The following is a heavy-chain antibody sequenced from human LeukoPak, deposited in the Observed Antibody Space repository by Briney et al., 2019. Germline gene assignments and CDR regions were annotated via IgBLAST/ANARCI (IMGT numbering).Heavy chain of an antibody. D-gene: IGHD1-26*01. CDR1: GLTFSSHS. CDR3: ARYSSNVVGKRHYFDY. J-gene: IGHJ4*02. Sequence: PGGSLRLSCAVSGLTFSSHSMNWVRQAPGKGLEWVSSISTSSSYIYYVDSVKGRFTISRDNAKKSLYLQMNSLRAEDTAVYYCARYSSNVVGKRHYFDYWGQGTLVTISS. CDR2: ISTSSSYI. V-gene: IGHV3-21*01.